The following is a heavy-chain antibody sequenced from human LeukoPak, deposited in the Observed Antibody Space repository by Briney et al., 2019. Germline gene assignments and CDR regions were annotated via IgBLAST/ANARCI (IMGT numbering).Heavy chain of an antibody. V-gene: IGHV3-48*04. D-gene: IGHD5-18*01. Sequence: GGSLRLSCAASGFTFSSYSMNWVRQAPGKGLEWVSYISSSSSTIYYADSVKGRFTISRDNAKSSLYQQMNSLRAEDTAVYYCARDRSYGLYYFDYWGQGTLVTVSS. CDR3: ARDRSYGLYYFDY. J-gene: IGHJ4*02. CDR1: GFTFSSYS. CDR2: ISSSSSTI.